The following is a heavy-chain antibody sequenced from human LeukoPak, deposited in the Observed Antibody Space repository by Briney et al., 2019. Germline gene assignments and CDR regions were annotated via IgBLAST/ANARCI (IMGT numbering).Heavy chain of an antibody. CDR3: ARDHEYSNYD. J-gene: IGHJ4*02. V-gene: IGHV3-7*01. CDR1: GLTFSSYW. Sequence: PGGSLRLSCAASGLTFSSYWMSWVRQAPGKGLEWVANIKEDGSEKYYVDSVKGRFTISRDNAKNTLYLQMNSLRAEDTAVYYCARDHEYSNYDWGRGTLVTVSS. D-gene: IGHD4-11*01. CDR2: IKEDGSEK.